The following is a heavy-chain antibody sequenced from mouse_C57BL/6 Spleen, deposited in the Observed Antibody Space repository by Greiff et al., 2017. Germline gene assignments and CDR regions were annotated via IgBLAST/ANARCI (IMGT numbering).Heavy chain of an antibody. V-gene: IGHV5-15*04. CDR2: ISNLAYSI. J-gene: IGHJ2*01. Sequence: EVLLVESGGGLVQPGGSLKLSCAASGFTFSDYGMAWVRQAPRKGPEWVAFISNLAYSIYYADTVTGRFTIARENAKNTLYLEMSSLRSEDTAMYYCARQETAGYFGYWGQGTTLTVSS. CDR1: GFTFSDYG. CDR3: ARQETAGYFGY. D-gene: IGHD1-2*01.